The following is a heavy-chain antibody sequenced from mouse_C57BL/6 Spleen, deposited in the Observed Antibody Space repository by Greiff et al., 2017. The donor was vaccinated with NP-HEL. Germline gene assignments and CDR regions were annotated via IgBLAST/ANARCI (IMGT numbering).Heavy chain of an antibody. CDR3: ARSNYGSSYEAWFAY. J-gene: IGHJ3*01. V-gene: IGHV1-55*01. Sequence: QVQLQQPGAELVKPGASVKMSCKASGYTFTSYWITWVKQRPGQGLEWIGDIYPGSGSTNYNEKFKSKATLTVDTSSSTAYMQLSSLTSEDSAVYYCARSNYGSSYEAWFAYWGQGTLVTVSA. D-gene: IGHD1-1*01. CDR2: IYPGSGST. CDR1: GYTFTSYW.